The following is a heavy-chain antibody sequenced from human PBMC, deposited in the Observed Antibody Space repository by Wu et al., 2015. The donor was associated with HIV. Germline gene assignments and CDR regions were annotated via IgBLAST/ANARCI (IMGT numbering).Heavy chain of an antibody. CDR2: IISIFGTT. CDR3: ARSGGYFSDFDS. Sequence: QVQLVQSGTEVRKPGSSVKVSCTASGGTFSGYAISWVRQAPGQGLDWMGGIISIFGTTNYAEKFRNRVTITANDSTSTAYMELSSLRSDDTAVYYCARSGGYFSDFDSWGQGTLVSVSS. J-gene: IGHJ4*02. CDR1: GGTFSGYA. V-gene: IGHV1-69*12. D-gene: IGHD5-18*01.